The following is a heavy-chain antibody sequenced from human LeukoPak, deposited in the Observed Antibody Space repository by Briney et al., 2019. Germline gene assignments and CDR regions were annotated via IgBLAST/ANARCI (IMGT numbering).Heavy chain of an antibody. CDR2: ISSSSTI. J-gene: IGHJ4*02. CDR3: ARGSYCGGDCYS. CDR1: GFTFSSYS. D-gene: IGHD2-21*02. V-gene: IGHV3-48*02. Sequence: GGSLRLSCAASGFTFSSYSMNWVRQAPGKGLEWVSYISSSSTIYYADSVKGRFTISRDNAKNSLYLQMNSLRDEDTAVYYCARGSYCGGDCYSWGQGTLVTVSS.